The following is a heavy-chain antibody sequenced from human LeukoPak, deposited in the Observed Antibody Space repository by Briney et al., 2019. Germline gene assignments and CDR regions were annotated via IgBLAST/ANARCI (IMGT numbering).Heavy chain of an antibody. J-gene: IGHJ5*02. V-gene: IGHV1-69*13. CDR3: ARGLLDDILTGYYGHLDNWFDP. CDR1: GYTFTSYA. Sequence: ASVKVSCKASGYTFTSYAISWVRQAPGQGLEWMGGIIPIFGTANYAQKFQGRVTITADESTSTAYMELSSLRSEDTAVYYCARGLLDDILTGYYGHLDNWFDPWGQGTLVTVSS. CDR2: IIPIFGTA. D-gene: IGHD3-9*01.